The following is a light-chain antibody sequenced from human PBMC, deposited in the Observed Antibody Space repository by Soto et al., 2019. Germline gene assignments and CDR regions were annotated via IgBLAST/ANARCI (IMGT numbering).Light chain of an antibody. CDR3: GTWDTGLSAGV. J-gene: IGLJ2*01. Sequence: QSVLTQPPSVSVAPGQKVTISCSGSNSNIGNNYVSWYQQVPGTAPKLLIYNNDKRPSGIPDRFSGSWSGTSATLGITGLQTGDEADYYCGTWDTGLSAGVFGGGTKLTVL. CDR1: NSNIGNNY. V-gene: IGLV1-51*01. CDR2: NND.